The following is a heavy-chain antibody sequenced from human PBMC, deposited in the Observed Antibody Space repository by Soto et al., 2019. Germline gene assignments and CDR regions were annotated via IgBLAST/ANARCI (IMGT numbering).Heavy chain of an antibody. CDR3: ARGEAYYYYMDV. Sequence: QVQLQQWGAGLLKPSETLSLTCAVYGGSFSGYYWSWIRQPPGKGLEWIGEINHSGSTNYNPSLKSRVTISVDTSKNQFSLKLSSVTAADTAVYYCARGEAYYYYMDVWGKGTTVTVSS. V-gene: IGHV4-34*01. J-gene: IGHJ6*03. CDR1: GGSFSGYY. CDR2: INHSGST.